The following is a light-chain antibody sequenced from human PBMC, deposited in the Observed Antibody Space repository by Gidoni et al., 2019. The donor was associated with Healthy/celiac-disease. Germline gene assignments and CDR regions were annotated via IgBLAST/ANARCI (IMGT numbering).Light chain of an antibody. V-gene: IGLV1-40*01. CDR1: RYNIGAGYD. CDR2: GNS. Sequence: QSVLTQPPSVSGAPGQRITVSCTGSRYNIGAGYDVPWYQQLPGTAPNPLIYGNSKLPSGVPDRFSGAKSGTSASLAITGLQAEDEADDYCQSYDSSLSAHVVFGGGTKLTVL. CDR3: QSYDSSLSAHVV. J-gene: IGLJ2*01.